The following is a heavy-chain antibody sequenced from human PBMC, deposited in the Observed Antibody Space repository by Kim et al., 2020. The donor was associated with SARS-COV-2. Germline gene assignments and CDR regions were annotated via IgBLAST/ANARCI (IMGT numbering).Heavy chain of an antibody. Sequence: SSDGSKTYYEDSVKGRFTISGDNSKNMVYLQMNSLRDEDTTVYYCAREWGSWGQGTLVTVSS. D-gene: IGHD3-16*01. CDR3: AREWGS. V-gene: IGHV3-30-3*01. CDR2: SSDGSKT. J-gene: IGHJ5*02.